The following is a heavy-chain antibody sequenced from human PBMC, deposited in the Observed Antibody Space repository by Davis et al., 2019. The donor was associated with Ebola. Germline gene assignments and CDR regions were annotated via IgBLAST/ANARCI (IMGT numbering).Heavy chain of an antibody. J-gene: IGHJ4*02. CDR2: INHSGST. CDR1: GGSFSGYY. D-gene: IGHD6-13*01. Sequence: PSETLSLTCAVYGGSFSGYYWSWIRQPPGKGLEWIGEINHSGSTNYNPSLKSRVTISVDTSKNQFSLKLSSVTAADTAVYYCARGIAAAGQLDYWGQGTLVTVSS. V-gene: IGHV4-34*01. CDR3: ARGIAAAGQLDY.